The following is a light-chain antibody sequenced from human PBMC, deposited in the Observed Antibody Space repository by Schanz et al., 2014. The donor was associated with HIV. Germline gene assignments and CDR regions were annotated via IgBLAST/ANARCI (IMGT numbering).Light chain of an antibody. J-gene: IGLJ3*02. V-gene: IGLV2-14*02. CDR2: EGT. Sequence: QSALPQPASVSGSPGQSITISCTGTSSDVGGYNLVSWYQHHPDKAPKLIIYEGTKRPSGVSDRFSGSKSGNTASLTISGLQAEDEADYYCCSYTSRSTLVFGGGTKLTVL. CDR1: SSDVGGYNL. CDR3: CSYTSRSTLV.